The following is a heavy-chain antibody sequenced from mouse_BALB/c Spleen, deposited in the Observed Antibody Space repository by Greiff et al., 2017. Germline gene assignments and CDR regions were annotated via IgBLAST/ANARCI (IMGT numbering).Heavy chain of an antibody. CDR3: ARPARALYYFDY. Sequence: VQLQQSGAELVKPGASVKLSCTASGFNIKDTYMHWVKQRPEQGLEWIGRIDPANGNTKYDPKFQGKATITADTSSNKAYLQLSSLTSEDTAVYYCARPARALYYFDYWGQGTTLTVSS. J-gene: IGHJ2*01. CDR1: GFNIKDTY. D-gene: IGHD3-1*01. V-gene: IGHV14-3*02. CDR2: IDPANGNT.